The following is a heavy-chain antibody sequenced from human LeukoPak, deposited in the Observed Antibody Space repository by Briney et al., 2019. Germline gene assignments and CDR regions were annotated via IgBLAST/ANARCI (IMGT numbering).Heavy chain of an antibody. CDR1: GYIFMSYY. D-gene: IGHD1-26*01. V-gene: IGHV1-46*01. CDR2: INPSGGST. Sequence: ASVKVSCKASGYIFMSYYMHWVRQAPRQGLEWMGIINPSGGSTSYAQKFQGRATMTRDTSTSTVYMELSSLRSEDTAVYYCARDRWELTSWGQGTLVTVSS. J-gene: IGHJ4*02. CDR3: ARDRWELTS.